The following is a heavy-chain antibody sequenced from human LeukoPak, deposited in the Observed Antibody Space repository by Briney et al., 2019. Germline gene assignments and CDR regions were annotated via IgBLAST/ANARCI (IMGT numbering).Heavy chain of an antibody. V-gene: IGHV3-74*01. CDR2: INSDGSWT. D-gene: IGHD3-16*01. CDR1: GNYW. Sequence: GGSLRLSCAASGNYWMHWVRQVPGKGLVWVSHINSDGSWTSYADSVKGRFTISRDNSKNTLYLQMNSLRAEDTAVYYCARDTRGARDNYFDYWGQGTLVTVSS. J-gene: IGHJ4*02. CDR3: ARDTRGARDNYFDY.